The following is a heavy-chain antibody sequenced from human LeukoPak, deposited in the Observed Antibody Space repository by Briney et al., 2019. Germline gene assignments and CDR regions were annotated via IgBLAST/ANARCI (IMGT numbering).Heavy chain of an antibody. CDR1: GYTFTSYG. J-gene: IGHJ4*02. D-gene: IGHD2-2*02. V-gene: IGHV1-18*01. CDR3: ARVRSDIVVVPAAIDFDY. CDR2: ISAYNGNT. Sequence: ASVKVSCKASGYTFTSYGISWVRQAPGQGLEWMGWISAYNGNTNYAQKLQGRVTMTTDTSTSTAYMELRSLRSDDTAVYYCARVRSDIVVVPAAIDFDYWGQGTLVTVSS.